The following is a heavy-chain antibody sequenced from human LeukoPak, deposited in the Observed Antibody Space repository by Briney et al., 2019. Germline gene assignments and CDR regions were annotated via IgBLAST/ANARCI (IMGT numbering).Heavy chain of an antibody. D-gene: IGHD3-22*01. V-gene: IGHV1-69*04. CDR2: IIPILGIA. Sequence: SVKVSCKASGGTFSSYAISWVRQAPGQGLEWMGRIIPILGIANYAQKFQGRVTITADKSTSTAYMELSSLGSEDTAVYYCARDSTPDSSEYNWFDPWGQGTLVTVSS. J-gene: IGHJ5*02. CDR1: GGTFSSYA. CDR3: ARDSTPDSSEYNWFDP.